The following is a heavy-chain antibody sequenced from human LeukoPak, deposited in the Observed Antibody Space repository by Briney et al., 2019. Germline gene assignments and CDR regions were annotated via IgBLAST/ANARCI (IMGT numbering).Heavy chain of an antibody. CDR1: GGSISSESYY. J-gene: IGHJ3*02. CDR3: ARRSYYNILTGYYGAFDI. CDR2: IYHTGNT. D-gene: IGHD3-9*01. V-gene: IGHV4-39*07. Sequence: SETLSLTCSVSGGSISSESYYWGWIRQPPGKGLEWIGTIYHTGNTFFNPSLKRRVTISVDTSKNQFSLKLSSVTAADTAVYYCARRSYYNILTGYYGAFDIWGQGTMVTVSS.